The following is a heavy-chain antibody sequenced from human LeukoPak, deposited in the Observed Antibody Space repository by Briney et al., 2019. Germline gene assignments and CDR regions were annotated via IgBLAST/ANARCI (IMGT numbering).Heavy chain of an antibody. D-gene: IGHD2-15*01. CDR3: ARHNPSYKYCSGGSCLMDV. V-gene: IGHV5-51*01. Sequence: GESLQISCKGSGYSFTSYWIGWVRQMPGKGLEWMGIIYPGDSDTRYSPSFQGQVTISADKSISTAYLQWSSLKASDTAMYYCARHNPSYKYCSGGSCLMDVWGKGTTVTVSS. J-gene: IGHJ6*03. CDR2: IYPGDSDT. CDR1: GYSFTSYW.